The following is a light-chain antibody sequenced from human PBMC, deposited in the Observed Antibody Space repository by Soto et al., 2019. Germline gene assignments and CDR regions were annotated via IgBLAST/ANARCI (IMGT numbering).Light chain of an antibody. CDR2: AAS. V-gene: IGKV1-39*01. J-gene: IGKJ1*01. CDR3: QQNYSTPRT. CDR1: QSISSY. Sequence: DIQMTQSPSSLSASVGDRVTITCRASQSISSYLCWYQQKPGKAPKILIYAASSLQSGVPSRFSGSGSGTDFTLTISSLQPEDFATYYCQQNYSTPRTFGQGTRVEIK.